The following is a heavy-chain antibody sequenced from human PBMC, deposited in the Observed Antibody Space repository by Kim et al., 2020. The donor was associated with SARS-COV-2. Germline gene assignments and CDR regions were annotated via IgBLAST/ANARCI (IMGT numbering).Heavy chain of an antibody. V-gene: IGHV4-31*03. CDR1: GGSISSGGYY. CDR2: IYYSGST. CDR3: ARARITMIVVVNAFDI. Sequence: SETLSLTCTVSGGSISSGGYYWSWIRQHPGKGLEWIGYIYYSGSTYYNPSLKSRVTISVDTSKNQFSLKLSSVTAADTAVYYCARARITMIVVVNAFDIWGHGTMGTGSS. D-gene: IGHD3-22*01. J-gene: IGHJ3*02.